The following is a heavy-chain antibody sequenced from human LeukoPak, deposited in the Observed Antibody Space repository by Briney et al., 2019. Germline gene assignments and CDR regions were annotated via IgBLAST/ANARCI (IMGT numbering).Heavy chain of an antibody. J-gene: IGHJ6*03. CDR1: GFTFSNYG. D-gene: IGHD4-11*01. Sequence: PGGSLRLSCAASGFTFSNYGMHWVRQAPGKGLEWVAFIRYDGSNKYCADSVKGRFTVSRDNTKNTLYLQMYSLRAEDTAAYYCAKEKNDYSDYSYMDVWGKGTTVTVSS. CDR3: AKEKNDYSDYSYMDV. V-gene: IGHV3-30*02. CDR2: IRYDGSNK.